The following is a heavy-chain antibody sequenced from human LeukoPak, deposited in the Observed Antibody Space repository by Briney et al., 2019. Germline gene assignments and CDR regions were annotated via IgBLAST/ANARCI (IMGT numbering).Heavy chain of an antibody. CDR3: ARYSGSRHAFDI. J-gene: IGHJ3*02. Sequence: GGSLRLSCAASGFTFSSYAMHWVRQAPGKGLEYVSAISSNGGSTYYANSVKGRFTISRDNSKNTLYLQMGSLRAEDMAVYYCARYSGSRHAFDIWGQGTMVTVSS. CDR1: GFTFSSYA. V-gene: IGHV3-64*01. CDR2: ISSNGGST. D-gene: IGHD1-26*01.